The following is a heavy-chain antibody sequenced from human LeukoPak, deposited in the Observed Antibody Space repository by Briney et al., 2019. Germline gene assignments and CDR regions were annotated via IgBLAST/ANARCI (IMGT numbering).Heavy chain of an antibody. CDR2: IYTTGST. V-gene: IGHV4-4*07. CDR3: ARESHGYYHYMDV. J-gene: IGHJ6*03. Sequence: TSETLSLTCTVSGGSISSDYWSWIRQPAGKGLEWIGRIYTTGSTNYSPSLKSRVTMSVDTSKNQFSLKLSSVTAADTAVYYCARESHGYYHYMDVWGKGTTVTVSS. CDR1: GGSISSDY.